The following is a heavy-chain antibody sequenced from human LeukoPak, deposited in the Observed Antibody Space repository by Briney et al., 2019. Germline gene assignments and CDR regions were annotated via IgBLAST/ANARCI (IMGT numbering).Heavy chain of an antibody. CDR1: GYSFTNYW. CDR2: IYPGDSDT. Sequence: GESLKISCKGSGYSFTNYWIGWVRQMPGKGLEWMGIIYPGDSDTKYSPPFQGQVTISADKSISTAFLQWSSLKASDTAMYYCARQREVVGATTIYLQQWGQGTLVTVSS. J-gene: IGHJ1*01. CDR3: ARQREVVGATTIYLQQ. V-gene: IGHV5-51*01. D-gene: IGHD1-26*01.